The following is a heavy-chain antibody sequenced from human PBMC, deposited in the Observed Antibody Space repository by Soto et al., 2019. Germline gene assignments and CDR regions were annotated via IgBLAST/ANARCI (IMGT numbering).Heavy chain of an antibody. Sequence: GGSLRLSCGASEFTFRSYWMHWVRQSPGKGLVWVSRISGDGSSTSYADSVKGRFTISRDNAKNTMNLQMDSLRAEDTAVYYCARSLPGTYGAFDLWGQGTMVTVSS. CDR3: ARSLPGTYGAFDL. D-gene: IGHD1-7*01. CDR2: ISGDGSST. V-gene: IGHV3-74*01. J-gene: IGHJ3*01. CDR1: EFTFRSYW.